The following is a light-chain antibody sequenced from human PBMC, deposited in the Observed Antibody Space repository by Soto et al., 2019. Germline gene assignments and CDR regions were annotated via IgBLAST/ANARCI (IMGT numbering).Light chain of an antibody. V-gene: IGLV2-23*01. J-gene: IGLJ1*01. CDR1: SSDVGSYNL. Sequence: QSVLTQPASVSGSPGQSITISCTGTSSDVGSYNLVSWYQQNPGKAPKLMIFEGSKRPSGVSYRFSGSKSGNTASLTISGLQAEDEADYYCCSYAGRSTPYVFGTGTQLTVL. CDR2: EGS. CDR3: CSYAGRSTPYV.